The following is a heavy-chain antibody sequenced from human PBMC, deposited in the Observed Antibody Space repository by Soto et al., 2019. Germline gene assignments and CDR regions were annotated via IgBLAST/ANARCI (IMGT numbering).Heavy chain of an antibody. D-gene: IGHD2-2*02. V-gene: IGHV1-2*04. Sequence: ASVKFSCKASGYTFTGYYMNWVRQAPGQGLEWMGWINPNSGGTNYAQKFQGWVTMTRDTSISTAYMELSRLRSDDTAVYYWARDIVVVPDAIRRGDYYYGMDVWGQGTTVTVSS. J-gene: IGHJ6*02. CDR2: INPNSGGT. CDR1: GYTFTGYY. CDR3: ARDIVVVPDAIRRGDYYYGMDV.